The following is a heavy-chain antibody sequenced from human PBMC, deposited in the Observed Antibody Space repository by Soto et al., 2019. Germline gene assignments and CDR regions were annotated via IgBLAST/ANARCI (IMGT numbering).Heavy chain of an antibody. CDR1: GGSISSSSYY. CDR2: IYCSGST. J-gene: IGHJ3*02. D-gene: IGHD3-3*01. CDR3: ARVSYDFWSGYPAGAFDI. V-gene: IGHV4-39*07. Sequence: PSETLSLTCTVSGGSISSSSYYWGWIRQPPGKGLEWIGSIYCSGSTYYNPSLKSRVTISVDTSKNQFSLKLSSVTAADTAVYYCARVSYDFWSGYPAGAFDIWGQGTMVTVS.